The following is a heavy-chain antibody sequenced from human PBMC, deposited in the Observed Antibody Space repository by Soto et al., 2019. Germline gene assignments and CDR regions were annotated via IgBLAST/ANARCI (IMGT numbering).Heavy chain of an antibody. CDR3: ARDEPSCSGGSCYFDY. J-gene: IGHJ4*02. V-gene: IGHV3-72*01. D-gene: IGHD2-15*01. CDR2: TRNKANSYTT. CDR1: GFTFSDHY. Sequence: GGSLRLSCAASGFTFSDHYMDWVRQAPGKGLEWVGRTRNKANSYTTEYAASVKGRFTISRDDSKNSLYLQMNSLKTEDTAVYYCARDEPSCSGGSCYFDYWGQGTLVTVSS.